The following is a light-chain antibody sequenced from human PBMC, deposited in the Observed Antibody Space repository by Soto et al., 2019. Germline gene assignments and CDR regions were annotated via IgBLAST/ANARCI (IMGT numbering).Light chain of an antibody. CDR2: DVS. J-gene: IGLJ1*01. V-gene: IGLV2-14*01. Sequence: QSVLTQPASVSGSPGQSITISCTGTSSDVGGYNAVSWYQQHPGRAPKLVIYDVSNRPSGISDRFFGSKSGNTASLTISGLQAEDEADYYCSSYKSSNTRYVFGTGTKVTVL. CDR1: SSDVGGYNA. CDR3: SSYKSSNTRYV.